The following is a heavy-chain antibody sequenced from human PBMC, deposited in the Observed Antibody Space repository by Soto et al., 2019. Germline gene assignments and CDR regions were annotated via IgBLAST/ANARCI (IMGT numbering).Heavy chain of an antibody. J-gene: IGHJ6*02. D-gene: IGHD3-3*01. CDR1: AGSISSYY. CDR2: IYYSGST. CDR3: ARDADPNTIRRYGMDV. Sequence: QVQLQESGPGLVKPSETLSLTCTVSAGSISSYYWSWIRQPPGKGLEWIGYIYYSGSTNYNPSLPSRVTRSVDTSKNQFALKLGSVTAADTAVYYCARDADPNTIRRYGMDVWGQGTTVTVSS. V-gene: IGHV4-59*01.